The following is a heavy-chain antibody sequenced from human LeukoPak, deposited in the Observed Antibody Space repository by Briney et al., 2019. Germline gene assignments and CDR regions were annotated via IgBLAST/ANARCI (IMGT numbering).Heavy chain of an antibody. CDR3: ARNRGESYQGDAFDI. V-gene: IGHV4-34*01. CDR1: GGSFSNYY. J-gene: IGHJ3*02. CDR2: INHSVGT. D-gene: IGHD1-26*01. Sequence: SETLSLTCGVYGGSFSNYYWNWIRQPPGKGLEWIGEINHSVGTKYNPSLKSRVTISVDTSKNQFSLRLSSVTAADTAVYYCARNRGESYQGDAFDIWGQGTMVTVSS.